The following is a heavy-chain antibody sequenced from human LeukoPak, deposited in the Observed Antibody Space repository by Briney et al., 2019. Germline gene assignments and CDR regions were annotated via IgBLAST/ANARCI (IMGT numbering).Heavy chain of an antibody. D-gene: IGHD3-22*01. V-gene: IGHV3-23*01. CDR1: GFTFGNYG. J-gene: IGHJ6*03. Sequence: GGSLRLSCAASGFTFGNYGMSWVRQAPGKGLEWVSAISGSGGSTYYADSVKGRFTISRDNSKNTLYLQMNSLRAEDTAVYYCAKAIYDSSGYSYYYYMDVWGKGTTVTVSS. CDR2: ISGSGGST. CDR3: AKAIYDSSGYSYYYYMDV.